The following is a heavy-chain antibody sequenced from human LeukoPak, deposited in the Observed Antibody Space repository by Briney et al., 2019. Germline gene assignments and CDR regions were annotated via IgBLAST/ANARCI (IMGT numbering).Heavy chain of an antibody. D-gene: IGHD3-22*01. Sequence: GGSLRLSCAASGFTFSSYAMHWVRQAPGKGLEWVAVISYDGSNKYYADSVKGRFTISRDNFKNTLYLQMNSLRAEDTAVYYCAERTMRWGQGTLVTVSS. CDR1: GFTFSSYA. V-gene: IGHV3-30-3*01. CDR3: AERTMR. J-gene: IGHJ4*02. CDR2: ISYDGSNK.